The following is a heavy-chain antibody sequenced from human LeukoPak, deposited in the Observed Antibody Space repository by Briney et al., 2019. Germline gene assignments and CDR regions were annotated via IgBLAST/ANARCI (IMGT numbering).Heavy chain of an antibody. CDR2: ISGSGGRT. J-gene: IGHJ4*02. Sequence: GGSLRLSCAASGFTFSSYAMNWVRQAPGKGLEWVAIISGSGGRTYYADSVKGRFTISRDNSKNTLYLQMNSLRGEDTAVYYCASYYDFWSAYSIWGQGTLVTVSS. D-gene: IGHD3-3*01. CDR1: GFTFSSYA. V-gene: IGHV3-23*01. CDR3: ASYYDFWSAYSI.